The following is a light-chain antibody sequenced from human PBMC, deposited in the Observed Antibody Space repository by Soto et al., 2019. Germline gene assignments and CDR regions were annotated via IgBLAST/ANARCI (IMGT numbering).Light chain of an antibody. CDR3: QQYGSSPFK. V-gene: IGKV1-12*01. Sequence: DMTMTQSPAAVSFSVGDRVTIPCRASQGISSWLAWYQQKPGKAPKLLIYAASSLQSGVPSRFSSSGSGTDFTLTISSLEPEDFAAYYCQQYGSSPFKFGQGTKVDIK. CDR1: QGISSW. CDR2: AAS. J-gene: IGKJ1*01.